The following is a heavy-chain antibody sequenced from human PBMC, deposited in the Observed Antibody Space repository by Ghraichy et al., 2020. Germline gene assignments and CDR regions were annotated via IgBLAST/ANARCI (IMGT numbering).Heavy chain of an antibody. Sequence: GESLNISCAASGFIFSDSYMSWIRQAPGKGLEWIAYIRNSGATIYYRDSVKGRFTISGDNTKDLLYLHMNSLRADDTAVYYCVRGYYYDTSGPKYYFDSWGQGTLVTVSS. V-gene: IGHV3-11*01. CDR3: VRGYYYDTSGPKYYFDS. D-gene: IGHD3-22*01. J-gene: IGHJ4*02. CDR2: IRNSGATI. CDR1: GFIFSDSY.